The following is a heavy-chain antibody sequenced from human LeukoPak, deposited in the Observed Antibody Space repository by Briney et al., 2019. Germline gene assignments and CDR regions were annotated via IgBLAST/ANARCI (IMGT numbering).Heavy chain of an antibody. CDR2: INYSGGA. CDR1: GGSLSSGGYY. D-gene: IGHD3-22*01. V-gene: IGHV4-31*03. J-gene: IGHJ4*02. CDR3: ARADDSSGYRLYYFDY. Sequence: SETLSLTCTVSGGSLSSGGYYWTWIRQHPGKGLEWIVYINYSGGAYYNPSLKSRVTISVDTSKNHFSLKLSSVTAADTAVYYCARADDSSGYRLYYFDYWGQGTLVTVSS.